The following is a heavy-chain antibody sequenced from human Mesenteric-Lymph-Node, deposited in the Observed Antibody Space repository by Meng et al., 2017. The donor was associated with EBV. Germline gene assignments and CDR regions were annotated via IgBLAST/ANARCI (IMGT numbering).Heavy chain of an antibody. V-gene: IGHV3-15*01. Sequence: EVQLVESGGGLVRPGGSLRLSCAASGFTFTYAWMCWVRQAPGKGLEWIGRIKTETDDGTTDYVAPVKGRFTISRDDSKNTVYLQMNSLKTEDTAVYFCTTGVVSATLDYWGQGTLVTVSS. J-gene: IGHJ4*02. CDR1: GFTFTYAW. D-gene: IGHD2-15*01. CDR2: IKTETDDGTT. CDR3: TTGVVSATLDY.